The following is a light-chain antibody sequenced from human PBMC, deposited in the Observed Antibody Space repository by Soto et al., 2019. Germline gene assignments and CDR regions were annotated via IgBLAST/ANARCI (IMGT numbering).Light chain of an antibody. CDR3: QQYDTSPLT. J-gene: IGKJ4*01. CDR2: GAS. V-gene: IGKV3-20*01. CDR1: QSVSSSY. Sequence: EIVLTQSPGTLSLSPGERATLSCRASQSVSSSYLAWYQQKPGQAPRLLIYGASSRATGIPDRFSGSGSGTVFTLSISRLEPEDFAVYYCQQYDTSPLTFGGGTKVEI.